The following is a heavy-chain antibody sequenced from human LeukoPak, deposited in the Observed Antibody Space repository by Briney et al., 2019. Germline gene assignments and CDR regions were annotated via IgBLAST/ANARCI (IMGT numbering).Heavy chain of an antibody. V-gene: IGHV1-46*01. J-gene: IGHJ4*02. CDR3: ARAMVSPHFDY. CDR1: GYTFTNYY. Sequence: ASVKVSRKTSGYTFTNYYMHWVRQAPGQGLEWMGIISPSGGSTDYAQKFQGRVTMTRDMSTRTVYMELSSLRSEDTAVYYCARAMVSPHFDYWGQGSLVTVSS. D-gene: IGHD5-18*01. CDR2: ISPSGGST.